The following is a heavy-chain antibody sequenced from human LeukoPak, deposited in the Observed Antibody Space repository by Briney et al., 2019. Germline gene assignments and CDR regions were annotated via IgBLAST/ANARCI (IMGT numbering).Heavy chain of an antibody. CDR2: INPNSGGT. V-gene: IGHV1-2*02. CDR3: ARGPYCRDSRGYYNY. D-gene: IGHD3-22*01. CDR1: GYTSTGYY. J-gene: IGHJ4*02. Sequence: ASVKSSCKASGYTSTGYYMHWVRHAPGQELVRMGGINPNSGGTNYAQKFQGRVTTTRDTSISTAYMELSRLRSDDTAVYYCARGPYCRDSRGYYNYWGQGTLVTVSS.